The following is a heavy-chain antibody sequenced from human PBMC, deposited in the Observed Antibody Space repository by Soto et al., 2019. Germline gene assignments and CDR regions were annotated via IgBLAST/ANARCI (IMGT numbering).Heavy chain of an antibody. D-gene: IGHD2-21*01. CDR1: GFSFNTYV. CDR3: AKGLALMADH. V-gene: IGHV3-30*18. J-gene: IGHJ4*02. Sequence: GGSLRLSCTASGFSFNTYVMDWVRQAPGKGLEWVARILYDGSKEYYADLEKGRFTISRDNSKNTLYLQMDRLRVEDTAVYFCAKGLALMADHWGQGTPVTVSS. CDR2: ILYDGSKE.